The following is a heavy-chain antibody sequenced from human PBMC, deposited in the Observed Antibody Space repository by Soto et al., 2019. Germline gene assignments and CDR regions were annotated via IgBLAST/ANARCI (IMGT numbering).Heavy chain of an antibody. CDR1: GYTFTSYG. V-gene: IGHV1-18*01. D-gene: IGHD3-10*01. J-gene: IGHJ4*02. CDR2: ISAYNGNT. Sequence: ASVKVSCKASGYTFTSYGISWVRQAPGQGLEWMGWISAYNGNTNYAQKLQGRVTMTTDTSTSTAYMELRSLRSDDTAVYYCARVEYYYGSGSYSPSLIDYWGQGTLVTVSS. CDR3: ARVEYYYGSGSYSPSLIDY.